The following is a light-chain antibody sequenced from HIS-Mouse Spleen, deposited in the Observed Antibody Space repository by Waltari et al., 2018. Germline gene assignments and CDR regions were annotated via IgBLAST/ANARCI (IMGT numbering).Light chain of an antibody. CDR2: WAS. CDR3: QQYYSTPPYT. CDR1: QSVLYSSNNKNY. J-gene: IGKJ2*01. Sequence: DIVMTQSPASLAVSLGERATINCKSSQSVLYSSNNKNYLAWYQQKPGQPPKLLIYWASTQESGVPDRFSGSGSGTDFTLTISSLQAEDVAVYYCQQYYSTPPYTFGQGTKLEIK. V-gene: IGKV4-1*01.